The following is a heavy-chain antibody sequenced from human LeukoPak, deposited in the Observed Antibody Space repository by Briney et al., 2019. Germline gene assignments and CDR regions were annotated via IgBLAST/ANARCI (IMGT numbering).Heavy chain of an antibody. CDR2: INHSGST. D-gene: IGHD3-10*01. Sequence: PSETLSLTCTVSGGSISSSSYYWGWIRQPPGKGLEWIGEINHSGSTNYNPSLKSRVTISVDTSKNQFSLKLSSVTAADTAVYYCARHLGRRASYYYGSGITDWFDPWGQGTLVTVSS. J-gene: IGHJ5*02. CDR1: GGSISSSSYY. CDR3: ARHLGRRASYYYGSGITDWFDP. V-gene: IGHV4-39*01.